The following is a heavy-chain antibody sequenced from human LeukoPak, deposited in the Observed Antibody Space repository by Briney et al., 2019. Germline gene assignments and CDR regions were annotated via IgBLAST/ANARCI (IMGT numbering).Heavy chain of an antibody. CDR3: ASPGSGWRGFDY. D-gene: IGHD6-19*01. Sequence: ASVKVSCKVSGYTLTELSMHWVRQAPGKGLEWMGGFDPEDGETIYAQKFQGRVTMTEDTSTDTAYMELSSLRSEDTAVYYCASPGSGWRGFDYWGQGTLVTVSS. CDR1: GYTLTELS. CDR2: FDPEDGET. J-gene: IGHJ4*02. V-gene: IGHV1-24*01.